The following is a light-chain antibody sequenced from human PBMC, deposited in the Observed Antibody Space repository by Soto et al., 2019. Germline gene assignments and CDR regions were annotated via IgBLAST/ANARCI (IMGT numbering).Light chain of an antibody. CDR1: QSISSW. Sequence: DIQMTQSLSTLSAFVGDRVTITCRASQSISSWLAWYQHKPGKAPNLLIYDASSLGGGVPSRFNGRGSGKQFTRTLSSLQPGDGSTYYCHQYYCHSPFPLGQGTELQIK. CDR3: HQYYCHSPFP. V-gene: IGKV1-5*01. J-gene: IGKJ2*01. CDR2: DAS.